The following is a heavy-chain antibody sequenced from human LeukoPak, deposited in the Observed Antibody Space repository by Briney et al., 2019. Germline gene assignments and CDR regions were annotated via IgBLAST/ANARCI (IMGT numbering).Heavy chain of an antibody. J-gene: IGHJ3*02. CDR2: INPSGGST. D-gene: IGHD6-6*01. CDR1: GYTFTSYY. V-gene: IGHV1-46*01. CDR3: ARDQGIAARAETDAFDI. Sequence: ASVKVSCKASGYTFTSYYMHWVRQAPGQGLEWMGIINPSGGSTSYAQKFQGRVTMTRDMSTSIVYMELSSLRSEDTAVYYCARDQGIAARAETDAFDIWGQGTMVTVSS.